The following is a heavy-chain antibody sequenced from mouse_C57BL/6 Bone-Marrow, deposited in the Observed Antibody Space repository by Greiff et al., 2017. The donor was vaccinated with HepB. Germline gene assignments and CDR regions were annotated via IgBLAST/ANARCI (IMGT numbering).Heavy chain of an antibody. CDR3: ARRAAQATGFDY. CDR1: GYTFTNYW. D-gene: IGHD3-2*02. Sequence: VQLQQSGAELVRPGTSVKMSCKASGYTFTNYWIGWAKQRPGHGLEWIGDIYPGGGYTNYNEKFKGTATRTADKSSSTAYMQFSSLTSEDAAIYYCARRAAQATGFDYWGQGTTLTVSS. J-gene: IGHJ2*01. CDR2: IYPGGGYT. V-gene: IGHV1-63*01.